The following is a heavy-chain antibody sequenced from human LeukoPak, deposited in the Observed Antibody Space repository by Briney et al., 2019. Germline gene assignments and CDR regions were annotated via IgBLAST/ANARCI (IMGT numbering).Heavy chain of an antibody. CDR3: AKGISNPDY. V-gene: IGHV3-23*01. Sequence: PGGSLRVSCAASGCTFSNYSMTWVRQPPGKGLEWVAGINHDRGRTYYADSVRGRFTISRDNSKNTLYLQMNSLRAEDTAVYYWAKGISNPDYWGQGTLVTVSS. CDR1: GCTFSNYS. D-gene: IGHD4-11*01. CDR2: INHDRGRT. J-gene: IGHJ4*02.